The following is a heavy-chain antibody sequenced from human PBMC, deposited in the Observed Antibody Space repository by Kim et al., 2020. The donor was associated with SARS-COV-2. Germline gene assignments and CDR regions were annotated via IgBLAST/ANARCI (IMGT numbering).Heavy chain of an antibody. CDR3: ASRAATGALDV. CDR1: GDSVSSNSAT. J-gene: IGHJ6*02. Sequence: SQTLSLTCAISGDSVSSNSATWHWIRQSPSRGLEWLGRTYYRSKWSNDYAVSVKSRITINPDTSKNQFSLQLNSVTPDDTAVYYCASRAATGALDVWGQGTTFTVSS. D-gene: IGHD1-1*01. CDR2: TYYRSKWSN. V-gene: IGHV6-1*01.